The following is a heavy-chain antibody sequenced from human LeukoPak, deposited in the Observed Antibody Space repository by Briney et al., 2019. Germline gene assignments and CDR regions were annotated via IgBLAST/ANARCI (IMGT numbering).Heavy chain of an antibody. CDR1: GFTFDDYA. CDR2: INWNSGSM. CDR3: SKDLVEDILTGFYLDAFDI. J-gene: IGHJ3*02. D-gene: IGHD3-9*01. Sequence: GGSLRLSCAVSGFTFDDYAMHWVRQPPGKGLEWVSGINWNSGSMGYADSVKGGFSIFSVNAKDSQYLQMHSLYAEDTALYYFSKDLVEDILTGFYLDAFDIWGQGTMVTVSS. V-gene: IGHV3-9*01.